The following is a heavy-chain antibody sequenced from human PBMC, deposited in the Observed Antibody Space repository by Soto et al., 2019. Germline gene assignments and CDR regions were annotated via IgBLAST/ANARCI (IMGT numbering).Heavy chain of an antibody. Sequence: ASVKVSCKASGYTFTGYYMHWVRQAPGQGLEWMGWINPNSGGTNYAQKFQGRVTMTRDTSISTAYMELSRLRSDDTAVYYCARVRLVVVVAPTPPGYYYYGMEVWGQGTTVTVSS. V-gene: IGHV1-2*02. CDR3: ARVRLVVVVAPTPPGYYYYGMEV. CDR2: INPNSGGT. D-gene: IGHD2-15*01. CDR1: GYTFTGYY. J-gene: IGHJ6*02.